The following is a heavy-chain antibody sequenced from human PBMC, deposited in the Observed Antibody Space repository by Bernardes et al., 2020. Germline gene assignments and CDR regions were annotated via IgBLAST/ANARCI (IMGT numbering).Heavy chain of an antibody. D-gene: IGHD3-3*01. V-gene: IGHV3-11*01. J-gene: IGHJ4*02. CDR3: ARDRGSYGYYDFWSGYYSYFDY. Sequence: GGSLRLSCAASGFTFSDYYMSWIRQAPGKGLEWVSYISSSGSTIYYADSVKGRFTISRDNAKNSLYLQMNSLRAEDTAVYYCARDRGSYGYYDFWSGYYSYFDYWGQGTLVTVSS. CDR1: GFTFSDYY. CDR2: ISSSGSTI.